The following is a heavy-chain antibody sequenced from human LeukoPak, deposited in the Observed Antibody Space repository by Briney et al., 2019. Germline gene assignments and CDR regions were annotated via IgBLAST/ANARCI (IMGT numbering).Heavy chain of an antibody. D-gene: IGHD1-1*01. V-gene: IGHV4-59*01. CDR3: AGVGDWNDLVY. J-gene: IGHJ4*02. CDR2: ILYTGST. Sequence: SETLSLTCTVSDGSIINYYWSWIRQSPGKGLEWIGYILYTGSTNYNPSLKSRVSISVDTSKNQFSLQLNSVTAADTAVYYCAGVGDWNDLVYWGQGTLVTVSS. CDR1: DGSIINYY.